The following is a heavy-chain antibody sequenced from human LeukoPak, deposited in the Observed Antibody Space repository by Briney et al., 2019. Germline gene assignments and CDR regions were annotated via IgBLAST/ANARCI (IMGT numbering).Heavy chain of an antibody. CDR1: GYTFTGYC. Sequence: AASVKVSCKASGYTFTGYCMHWVRQAPGQGLEWMGWINPNSGGTNYAQKFQGRVTMTRDTSISTAYMELSRLRSDDTAVYYCARCFVRGVNPILGSYGMDVWGQGTTVTVSS. CDR2: INPNSGGT. D-gene: IGHD3-10*02. J-gene: IGHJ6*02. CDR3: ARCFVRGVNPILGSYGMDV. V-gene: IGHV1-2*02.